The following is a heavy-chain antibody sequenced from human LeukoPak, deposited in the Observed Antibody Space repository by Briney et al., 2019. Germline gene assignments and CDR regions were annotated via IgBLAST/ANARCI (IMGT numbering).Heavy chain of an antibody. Sequence: SETLSLTCTVSGGSISSSSYYWHWIRQPPGKGLEWIGEINHSGGTKYNPSLKSRVTISVDTSKTQFSLKLSSVTAADTAVYYCAQVSSGLGPLRDYWGQGTLVTVSS. CDR2: INHSGGT. D-gene: IGHD1-26*01. V-gene: IGHV4-39*07. J-gene: IGHJ4*02. CDR1: GGSISSSSYY. CDR3: AQVSSGLGPLRDY.